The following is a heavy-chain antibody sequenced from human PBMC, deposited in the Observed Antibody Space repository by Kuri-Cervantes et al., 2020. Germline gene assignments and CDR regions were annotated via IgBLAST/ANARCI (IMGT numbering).Heavy chain of an antibody. Sequence: GSLRLSCAVSGGSISSSNWWSWVRQPPGKGLEWIGEIYHSGSTNYNPSLKSRVTISVDKSKNQFSLKLSSVTAADTAVYYCARDLWAAAGTPIDYWGQGTLVTVSS. CDR1: GGSISSSNW. J-gene: IGHJ4*02. CDR2: IYHSGST. V-gene: IGHV4-4*02. CDR3: ARDLWAAAGTPIDY. D-gene: IGHD6-13*01.